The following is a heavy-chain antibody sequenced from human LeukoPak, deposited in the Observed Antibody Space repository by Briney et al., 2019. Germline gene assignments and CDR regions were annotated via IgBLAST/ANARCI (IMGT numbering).Heavy chain of an antibody. J-gene: IGHJ4*02. CDR2: INHSGST. V-gene: IGHV4-34*01. CDR3: ARGGHGSGTSLFGN. D-gene: IGHD3-10*01. Sequence: PSETLSLTCAVYGGSFSGYYWSWIRQPPGKGLEWIGEINHSGSTNYNPSLQSRVTISVDTSKNQFSLKLSSVTPEDTAVYYCARGGHGSGTSLFGNWGQGTLVTVSS. CDR1: GGSFSGYY.